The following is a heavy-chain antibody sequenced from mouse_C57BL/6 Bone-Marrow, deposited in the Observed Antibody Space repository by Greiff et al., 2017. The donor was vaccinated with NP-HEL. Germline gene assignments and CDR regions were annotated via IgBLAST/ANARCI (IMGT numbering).Heavy chain of an antibody. CDR1: GFTFNTYA. D-gene: IGHD1-1*01. CDR3: VRDGYYGSSWGFAY. V-gene: IGHV10-3*01. Sequence: DVHLVESGGGLVQPKGSLKLSCAASGFTFNTYAMHWVRQAPGKGLEWVARIRSKSSNYATYYADSVKDRFTISRDDSQSMLYLQMNNLKTEDTAMYYCVRDGYYGSSWGFAYWGQGTLVTVSA. J-gene: IGHJ3*01. CDR2: IRSKSSNYAT.